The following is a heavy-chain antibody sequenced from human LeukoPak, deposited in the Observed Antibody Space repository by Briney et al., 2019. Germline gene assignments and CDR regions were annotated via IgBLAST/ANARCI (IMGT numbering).Heavy chain of an antibody. V-gene: IGHV3-53*01. D-gene: IGHD2-2*01. CDR2: LYNAGST. Sequence: GGSLRLSCVASGFIVSNNYMRWVRQAPGKGREWVSVLYNAGSTYYADSVKGRFTISRDNSKNTLYLQMYSLRAEDTAVYYCAKGTDIVVVPASTWGQGTLVTVSS. CDR3: AKGTDIVVVPAST. CDR1: GFIVSNNY. J-gene: IGHJ5*02.